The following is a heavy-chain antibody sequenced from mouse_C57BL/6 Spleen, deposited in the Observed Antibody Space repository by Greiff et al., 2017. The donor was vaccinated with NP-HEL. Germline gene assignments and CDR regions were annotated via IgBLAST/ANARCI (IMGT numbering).Heavy chain of an antibody. CDR1: GYSITSGYY. CDR3: ANSNFDY. CDR2: ISYDGSN. V-gene: IGHV3-6*01. Sequence: DVQLQESGPGLVKPSQSLSLTCSVTGYSITSGYYWNWIRQFPGNKLEWMGYISYDGSNNYNPSLKNRISITRDTSKNQFFLKLNSVTTEDTATYYCANSNFDYWGQGTTLTVSS. D-gene: IGHD2-5*01. J-gene: IGHJ2*01.